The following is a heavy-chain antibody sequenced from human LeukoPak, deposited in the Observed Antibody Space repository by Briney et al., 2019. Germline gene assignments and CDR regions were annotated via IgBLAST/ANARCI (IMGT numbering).Heavy chain of an antibody. J-gene: IGHJ4*02. D-gene: IGHD3-9*01. CDR3: ARRLRYFDWLSRDTQFDY. CDR2: INHSGST. CDR1: GGSFSGYY. Sequence: SETLSLTCAVYGGSFSGYYWSWIRQPPGKGLEWIGEINHSGSTNYNPSLKSRVTISVDTSKNQFSLKLSSVTAADTAVYYCARRLRYFDWLSRDTQFDYWGQGTLVTVSS. V-gene: IGHV4-34*01.